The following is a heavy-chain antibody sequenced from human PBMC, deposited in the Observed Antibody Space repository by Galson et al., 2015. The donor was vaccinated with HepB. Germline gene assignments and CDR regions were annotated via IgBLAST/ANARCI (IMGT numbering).Heavy chain of an antibody. D-gene: IGHD3-3*01. Sequence: SLRLSCAASGFAFSHHAMSWVRQAPGKGPEWVSSIRGSGDDTKYVDSVKGRFTISRDNFETMVFLQMNSLRVEDTAVYYCARDRTYHDFWRGFDLWGQGTMVAVSS. V-gene: IGHV3-23*01. J-gene: IGHJ3*01. CDR2: IRGSGDDT. CDR3: ARDRTYHDFWRGFDL. CDR1: GFAFSHHA.